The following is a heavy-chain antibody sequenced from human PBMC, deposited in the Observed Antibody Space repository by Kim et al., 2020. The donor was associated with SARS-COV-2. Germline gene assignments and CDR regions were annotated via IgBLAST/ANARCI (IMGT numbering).Heavy chain of an antibody. V-gene: IGHV4-34*01. CDR3: ARGPSYYGSSYYYYGMDV. D-gene: IGHD1-26*01. CDR2: INHSGST. CDR1: GGSFSGYY. Sequence: SETLSLTCAVYGGSFSGYYWSWIRQPPGKGLEWIGEINHSGSTNYNPSLKSRVTISVDTSKNQFSLKLSSVTAADTAVYYCARGPSYYGSSYYYYGMDVWGQGTTVTVSS. J-gene: IGHJ6*02.